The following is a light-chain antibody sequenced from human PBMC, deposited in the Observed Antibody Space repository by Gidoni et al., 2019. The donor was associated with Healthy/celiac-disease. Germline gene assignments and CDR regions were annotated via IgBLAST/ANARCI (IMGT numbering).Light chain of an antibody. CDR2: DVS. CDR1: TSDVGGYNY. J-gene: IGLJ1*01. Sequence: QSALTQPDSVSGSPGQSITISFTGTTSDVGGYNYVSWYHQHPVKAPKLMIYDVSNRPSGVSNRFSGSKSGNTASLTISGLQAEDEADYYCSSYTSSSTLGVFGTGTKVTVL. CDR3: SSYTSSSTLGV. V-gene: IGLV2-14*03.